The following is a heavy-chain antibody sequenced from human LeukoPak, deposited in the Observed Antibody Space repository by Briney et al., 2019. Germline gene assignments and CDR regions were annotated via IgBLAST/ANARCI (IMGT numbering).Heavy chain of an antibody. D-gene: IGHD6-6*01. V-gene: IGHV4-61*05. Sequence: SETLSLTCTVSGGSIRSTSYYWGWIRQPPGKGLEWIGYIYYSGSTNYNPSLKSRVTISVDTSKNQFSLKLSSVTAADTAVYYCARVGRGSSSAGYYFDYWGQRTLVTVSS. CDR2: IYYSGST. CDR1: GGSIRSTSYY. CDR3: ARVGRGSSSAGYYFDY. J-gene: IGHJ4*02.